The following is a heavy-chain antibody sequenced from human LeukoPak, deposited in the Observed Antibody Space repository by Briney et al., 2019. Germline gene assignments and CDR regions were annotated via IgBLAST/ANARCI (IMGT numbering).Heavy chain of an antibody. CDR3: ARGNYGFDY. Sequence: GGSLRLSCAASGFIFSDYEMYWVRHAPGKGLVWVSRILADGTTTMYADSVKGRFTISRDNAKNTLYLQMNSLRAEDTAAYYCARGNYGFDYWGQGTLVIVSS. D-gene: IGHD1-7*01. J-gene: IGHJ4*02. V-gene: IGHV3-74*03. CDR1: GFIFSDYE. CDR2: ILADGTTT.